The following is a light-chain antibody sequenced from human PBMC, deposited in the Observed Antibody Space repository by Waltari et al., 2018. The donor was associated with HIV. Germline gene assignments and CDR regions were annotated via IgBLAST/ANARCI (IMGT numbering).Light chain of an antibody. V-gene: IGKV3-20*01. CDR2: GVS. CDR1: RSVDANY. CDR3: QQYASSPRT. J-gene: IGKJ1*01. Sequence: EIVLTQSPGTLSLSPGERATLSCRASRSVDANYLAWYQQKPGQAPRLLIYGVSSRATGIPDRFSGSGSGTDFTLTISRLGTEDFALYYCQQYASSPRTFGQGTKVEIK.